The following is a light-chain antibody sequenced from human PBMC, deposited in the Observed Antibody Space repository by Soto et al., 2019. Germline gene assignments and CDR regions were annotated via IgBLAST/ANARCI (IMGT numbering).Light chain of an antibody. J-gene: IGKJ2*01. CDR1: QSVGSN. CDR2: GTS. V-gene: IGKV3-15*01. Sequence: EIVMTQSPVTLSVSPGERAALSCRASQSVGSNFAWYQQRPGQAPRVLIYGTSTRATGVPARFSGSGSGTDSTITISSLQSEEFAVYYCQQYNNWPYTFGKGTRLEIK. CDR3: QQYNNWPYT.